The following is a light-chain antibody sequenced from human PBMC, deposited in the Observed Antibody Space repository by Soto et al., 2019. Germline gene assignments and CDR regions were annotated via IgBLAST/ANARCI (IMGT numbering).Light chain of an antibody. CDR2: KAS. V-gene: IGKV1-5*03. CDR3: QQSWT. Sequence: DIQVTQSPSSLSASVGDRVTITCRASQSISSWLAWYQQKPGKAPKLLIYKASSLESGVPSRFSGSGSGTEFTLTISSLQDDDFATYYCQQSWTFGQGTKVDIK. CDR1: QSISSW. J-gene: IGKJ1*01.